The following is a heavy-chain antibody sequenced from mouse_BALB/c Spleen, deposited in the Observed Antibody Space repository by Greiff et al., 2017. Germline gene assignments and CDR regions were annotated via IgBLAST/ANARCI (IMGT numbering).Heavy chain of an antibody. CDR1: GYSITSDYA. CDR3: ARGGGLAYFDY. V-gene: IGHV3-2*02. CDR2: ISDSGST. J-gene: IGHJ2*01. Sequence: EVKLMESGPGLVKPSQSLSLTCTVTGYSITSDYAWNWIRQSPGNKLEWMGYISDSGSTSYNPSLKSRISITRDTSKNQFFLQLNSVTTEDTATYCCARGGGLAYFDYWGQGTTLTVSA. D-gene: IGHD3-3*01.